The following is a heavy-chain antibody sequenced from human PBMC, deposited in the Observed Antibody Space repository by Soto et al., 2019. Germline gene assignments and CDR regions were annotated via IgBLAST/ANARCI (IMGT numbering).Heavy chain of an antibody. D-gene: IGHD6-13*01. CDR1: GYTFTSYA. CDR3: AKDRGSSLYHWFDP. V-gene: IGHV1-3*01. Sequence: ASVKVSCKASGYTFTSYAMHWVRQAPGQRLEWMGWINAGNGNTKYSQKFQGRVTITRDTSASTAYMELNGLRADDTAVYYCAKDRGSSLYHWFDPWGQGTLVTVSS. J-gene: IGHJ5*02. CDR2: INAGNGNT.